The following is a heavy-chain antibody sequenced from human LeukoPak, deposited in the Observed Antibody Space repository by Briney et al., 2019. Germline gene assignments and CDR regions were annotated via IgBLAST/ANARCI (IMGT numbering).Heavy chain of an antibody. D-gene: IGHD5-12*01. V-gene: IGHV4-34*01. CDR2: INHSGST. CDR3: ARVSAHLARSGLRLGPSGGYGMDV. CDR1: GGSISSYY. J-gene: IGHJ6*04. Sequence: KPSETLSLTCTVSGGSISSYYWSWLRQPPGKGLEWLGEINHSGSTNYNPSLKSRVTISVDTSKNQFSLKLSSVTAADTAVYYCARVSAHLARSGLRLGPSGGYGMDVWGKGTTVTVSS.